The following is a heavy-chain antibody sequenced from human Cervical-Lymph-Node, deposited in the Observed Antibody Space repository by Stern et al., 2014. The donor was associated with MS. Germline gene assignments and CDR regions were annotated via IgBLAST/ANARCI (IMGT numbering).Heavy chain of an antibody. D-gene: IGHD5-12*01. V-gene: IGHV5-51*03. Sequence: EVQLLESGAEVKKPGESLKISCEASGYLFDDYWIGWVRQMSGRGLELVAIIFPRDSNTRYSPSVQGQVTISADKSISTAYLPWSSLKASDTAMYYCARSPATPSGYDRFDYWGQGALVTVSS. CDR1: GYLFDDYW. CDR2: IFPRDSNT. CDR3: ARSPATPSGYDRFDY. J-gene: IGHJ4*02.